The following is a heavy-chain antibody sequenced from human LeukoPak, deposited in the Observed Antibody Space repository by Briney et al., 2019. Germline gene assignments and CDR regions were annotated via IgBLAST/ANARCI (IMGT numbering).Heavy chain of an antibody. Sequence: ASVKVSCKASGYTFTGYYMHWVRQAPGQGLEWMGWINPNSGGTNYAQKFQGRVTMTRDTSISTAYMELSRLRSDDTAVYYCARGRDYYDSSGYSSGAYNWFDPWGQGTLVTVSS. CDR1: GYTFTGYY. V-gene: IGHV1-2*02. CDR3: ARGRDYYDSSGYSSGAYNWFDP. CDR2: INPNSGGT. D-gene: IGHD3-22*01. J-gene: IGHJ5*02.